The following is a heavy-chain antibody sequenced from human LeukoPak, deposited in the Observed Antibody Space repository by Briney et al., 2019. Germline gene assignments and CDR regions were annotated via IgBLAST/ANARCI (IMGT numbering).Heavy chain of an antibody. J-gene: IGHJ6*03. V-gene: IGHV3-74*01. CDR3: ACQRTYDHYMDV. CDR1: GFPFSRYW. D-gene: IGHD5/OR15-5a*01. Sequence: GGSLRLSCAASGFPFSRYWMHWVRQAPGKGLVWVSHINLDGHSTTYAASVKGRFTISRDNAKNTLYLQMDSLRAEDTAVYYCACQRTYDHYMDVWGKGTTVSVSS. CDR2: INLDGHST.